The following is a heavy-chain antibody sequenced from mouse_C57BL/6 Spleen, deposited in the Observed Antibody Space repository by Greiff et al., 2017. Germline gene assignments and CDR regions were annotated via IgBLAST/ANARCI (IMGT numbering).Heavy chain of an antibody. CDR3: ARGGSSLFDY. V-gene: IGHV1-50*01. J-gene: IGHJ2*01. Sequence: VQLQQPGAELVKPGASVKLSCKASGYTFTSYWMQWVKQRPGQGLEWIGEIDPSDSYTNYNQKFKGKATVTVDTSSSTAYRQLSSLTSEDSAVYYCARGGSSLFDYWGQGTTLTVSS. CDR2: IDPSDSYT. CDR1: GYTFTSYW. D-gene: IGHD1-1*02.